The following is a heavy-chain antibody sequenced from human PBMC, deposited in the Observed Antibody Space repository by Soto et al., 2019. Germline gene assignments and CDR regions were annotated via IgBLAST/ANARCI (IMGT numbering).Heavy chain of an antibody. CDR2: INHSGST. CDR3: ARVGVGSRREDY. D-gene: IGHD3-10*01. CDR1: GGAFSGYY. Sequence: SETLSLTCAVYGGAFSGYYWTLIRQPPGKGLEWIGEINHSGSTNYTPSLKSRVTISVDTSKNQFSLKLSSVTAADTAVYYCARVGVGSRREDYWGQGSLGTVSS. V-gene: IGHV4-34*01. J-gene: IGHJ4*02.